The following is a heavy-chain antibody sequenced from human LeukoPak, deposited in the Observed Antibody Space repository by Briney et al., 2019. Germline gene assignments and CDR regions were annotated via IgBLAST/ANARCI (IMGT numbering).Heavy chain of an antibody. D-gene: IGHD3-9*01. CDR1: GFIFINYN. J-gene: IGHJ3*02. V-gene: IGHV3-11*01. Sequence: GGSLRLSCAASGFIFINYNMGWIREAPGKGLEWVSYISSGGGTISYADSLKGRFTISRDNAKKSLYLQMNSLRAEDTAVYYCATTRYPNIFDIWGQGTMVTVSS. CDR2: ISSGGGTI. CDR3: ATTRYPNIFDI.